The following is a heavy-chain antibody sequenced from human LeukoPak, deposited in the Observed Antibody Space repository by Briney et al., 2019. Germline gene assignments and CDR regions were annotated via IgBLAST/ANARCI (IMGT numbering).Heavy chain of an antibody. CDR2: MNPNSGNT. CDR1: GYTFTSYD. Sequence: ASVKLSCKASGYTFTSYDINWVRQATGQGLGWMGWMNPNSGNTGYAQKFQGRVTMTRNTSISTAYMELSSLRSEDTAVYYCARLITEDYYDSSGPIIDYWGQGTLVTVSS. CDR3: ARLITEDYYDSSGPIIDY. J-gene: IGHJ4*02. D-gene: IGHD3-22*01. V-gene: IGHV1-8*01.